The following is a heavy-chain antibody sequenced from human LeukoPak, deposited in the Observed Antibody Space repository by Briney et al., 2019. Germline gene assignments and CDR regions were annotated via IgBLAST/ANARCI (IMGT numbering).Heavy chain of an antibody. CDR3: ARDLTYYYDSSGYYSRGWFDP. CDR2: ISSNGGST. J-gene: IGHJ5*02. D-gene: IGHD3-22*01. Sequence: GGSLRLSCAASGFSFSSYGMHWVRQAPGKGLEYVSTISSNGGSTYYANSVKGRFSISRDNSKNTLYLQMNSLRAEDTAVYYCARDLTYYYDSSGYYSRGWFDPWGQGTLVTVSS. CDR1: GFSFSSYG. V-gene: IGHV3-64*01.